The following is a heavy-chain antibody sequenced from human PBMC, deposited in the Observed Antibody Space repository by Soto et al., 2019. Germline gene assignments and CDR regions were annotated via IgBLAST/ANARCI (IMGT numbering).Heavy chain of an antibody. Sequence: GGSLRLSCAASGFTYSTYTMHWVRQAPGKGLEWVAVISYDGNNKFYADSVKGRFTISRDSTKQTLSLQMNNLKVEDTAVYYCAKVLRGGAMPGPDYWGQGTLVTVSS. CDR2: ISYDGNNK. CDR1: GFTYSTYT. D-gene: IGHD3-16*01. V-gene: IGHV3-30-3*01. J-gene: IGHJ4*02. CDR3: AKVLRGGAMPGPDY.